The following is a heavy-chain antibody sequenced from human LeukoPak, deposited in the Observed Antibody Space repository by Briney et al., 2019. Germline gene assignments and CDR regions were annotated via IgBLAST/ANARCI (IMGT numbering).Heavy chain of an antibody. CDR2: INPSTGDT. CDR1: GYAFIDYY. CDR3: ARDPSISSSPLRPTYYSYYGMDV. V-gene: IGHV1-2*02. Sequence: ASVKVSCKTSGYAFIDYYIHWVRQAPGQGLEWMAWINPSTGDTNYAQKFQGRVTMTRDTSIRTVYMELSSLRSDDTAVYYCARDPSISSSPLRPTYYSYYGMDVWGQGTTVTVSS. J-gene: IGHJ6*02. D-gene: IGHD6-6*01.